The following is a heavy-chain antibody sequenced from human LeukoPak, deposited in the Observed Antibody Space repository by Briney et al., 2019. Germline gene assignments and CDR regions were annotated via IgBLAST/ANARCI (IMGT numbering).Heavy chain of an antibody. Sequence: PGGSLRLSCEASGFTFSSYWMSWVRQAPGKGLEWVANIKQDGSEKYYVDSVKGRFTISRDNAKNSLYLQMNSLRAEDTAVYYCARAVGYCTNGVCPRAFDIWGQGTMVTVSS. J-gene: IGHJ3*02. D-gene: IGHD2-8*01. CDR2: IKQDGSEK. CDR3: ARAVGYCTNGVCPRAFDI. V-gene: IGHV3-7*01. CDR1: GFTFSSYW.